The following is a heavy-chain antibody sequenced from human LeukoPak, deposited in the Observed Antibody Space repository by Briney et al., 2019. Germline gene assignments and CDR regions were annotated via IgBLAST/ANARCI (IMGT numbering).Heavy chain of an antibody. CDR2: IYYSGST. V-gene: IGHV4-31*03. D-gene: IGHD3-10*01. CDR1: GGSISSGGYY. J-gene: IGHJ4*02. Sequence: SQTLSLTCTVSGGSISSGGYYWSWIRQHPGKGLEWIGYIYYSGSTYYNPSLKSRVTISVDTSKNQFSLKLSSVTAADTAVYYCARVPGRVANYFDYWGQGTLVTVSS. CDR3: ARVPGRVANYFDY.